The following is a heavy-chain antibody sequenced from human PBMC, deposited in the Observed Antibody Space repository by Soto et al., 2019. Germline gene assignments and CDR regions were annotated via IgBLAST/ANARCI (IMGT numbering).Heavy chain of an antibody. CDR2: FDPEDGET. V-gene: IGHV1-24*01. Sequence: ASVKVSCPVSGYTLTELSMHWVRQAPGKGLEWMGGFDPEDGETIYAQKFQGRVTMTEDTSTDTAYMELSSLRSEDTAVYYCATRRTGFHYYGMEGWGQGTTVPVPS. D-gene: IGHD1-1*01. J-gene: IGHJ6*02. CDR1: GYTLTELS. CDR3: ATRRTGFHYYGMEG.